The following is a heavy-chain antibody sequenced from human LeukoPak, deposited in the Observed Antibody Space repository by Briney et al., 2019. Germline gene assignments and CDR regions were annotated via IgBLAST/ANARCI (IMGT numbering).Heavy chain of an antibody. CDR2: INPNSGDT. J-gene: IGHJ5*02. V-gene: IGHV1-2*02. CDR3: ARTGYPFNNWFDP. Sequence: ASVKVSCKASGYTFTAYYMHWVRQAPGQGLEWMGWINPNSGDTNYAQKFQGRVTMARDTSINTVYMQLSRLRSDDTAVYYCARTGYPFNNWFDPWGQGTLVTVSS. CDR1: GYTFTAYY. D-gene: IGHD6-13*01.